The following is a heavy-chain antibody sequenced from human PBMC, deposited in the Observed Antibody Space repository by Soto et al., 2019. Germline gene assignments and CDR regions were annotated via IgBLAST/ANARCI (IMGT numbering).Heavy chain of an antibody. D-gene: IGHD4-17*01. CDR3: ATKSTVTTTAYAFDI. V-gene: IGHV1-24*01. J-gene: IGHJ3*02. Sequence: ASVKVSCKVSGYTLTELSMHWVRQAPGKGLEWMGGFDPEDGETIYAQKFQGRVTMTEDTSTDTAYMELSSLRSEDTAVYYCATKSTVTTTAYAFDIWGQGTMVTVSS. CDR2: FDPEDGET. CDR1: GYTLTELS.